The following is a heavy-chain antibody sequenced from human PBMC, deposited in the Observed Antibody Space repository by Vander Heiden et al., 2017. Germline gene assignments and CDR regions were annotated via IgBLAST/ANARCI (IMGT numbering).Heavy chain of an antibody. D-gene: IGHD3-22*01. J-gene: IGHJ4*02. CDR2: MNPNSGNT. Sequence: QVQLVQSGAEVKKPGASVKVSCKASGYTFTSYDINWVRQATGQGLEWMGWMNPNSGNTGYAQKFQGRVTMTRNTSISTAYMELSSLRSEETAVYYCARGHQSIGYYYWGVSYFDYWGQGTLVTVSS. CDR3: ARGHQSIGYYYWGVSYFDY. V-gene: IGHV1-8*01. CDR1: GYTFTSYD.